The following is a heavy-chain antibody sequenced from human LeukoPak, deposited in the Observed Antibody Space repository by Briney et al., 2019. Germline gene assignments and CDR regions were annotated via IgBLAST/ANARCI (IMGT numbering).Heavy chain of an antibody. J-gene: IGHJ4*02. Sequence: ASVKVSCKASGYTFTSYGIRWVRQAPGHRREWMGWISAYNGNTNYAQKRQSRVAMTTDTSTSTAYRELSRLRSDDTAVYYSAGDKAAGGRAWIQLWSDRFDYWGQGTLVTVSS. V-gene: IGHV1-18*01. CDR2: ISAYNGNT. CDR3: AGDKAAGGRAWIQLWSDRFDY. CDR1: GYTFTSYG. D-gene: IGHD5-18*01.